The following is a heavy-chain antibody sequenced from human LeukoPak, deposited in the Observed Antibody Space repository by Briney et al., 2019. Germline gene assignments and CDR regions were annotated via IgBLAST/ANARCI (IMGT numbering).Heavy chain of an antibody. J-gene: IGHJ4*02. CDR1: GGSISSSSYY. Sequence: SETLSLTCTVSGGSISSSSYYWGWIRQPPGKGLEWIGSIYYSGYTYYNPSLKSRVTISVDTSKNQFSLKLSSVTAADTAVYYCAKHYMGSSYNRGLDYWGQGTLVTVSS. CDR3: AKHYMGSSYNRGLDY. V-gene: IGHV4-39*01. CDR2: IYYSGYT. D-gene: IGHD3-10*01.